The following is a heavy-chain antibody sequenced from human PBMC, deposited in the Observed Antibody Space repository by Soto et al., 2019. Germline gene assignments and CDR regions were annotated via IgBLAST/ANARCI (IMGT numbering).Heavy chain of an antibody. CDR1: GFTFSSYG. Sequence: GGSLRLSCAASGFTFSSYGMHWVRQAPGKGLEWVAVISYDGSNKYYADSVKGRFTISRDNSKNTLYLQMNSLRAEDTAVYYCAKDFHILTGYCPIDYWGQGTLVTVSS. V-gene: IGHV3-30*18. D-gene: IGHD3-9*01. CDR2: ISYDGSNK. CDR3: AKDFHILTGYCPIDY. J-gene: IGHJ4*02.